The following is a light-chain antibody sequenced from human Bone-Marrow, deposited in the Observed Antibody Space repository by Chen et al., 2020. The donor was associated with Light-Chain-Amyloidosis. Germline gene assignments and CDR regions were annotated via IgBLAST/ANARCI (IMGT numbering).Light chain of an antibody. J-gene: IGLJ1*01. CDR2: AVS. V-gene: IGLV2-14*01. CDR1: SGDVGTYNY. CDR3: SSFTSSSSYV. Sequence: QSALTQPASVSGSPGKSNPISCTGTSGDVGTYNYVSWYQQHPGKAPKVMIYAVSNRPSGVSNRFSGSKSGNTASLTISGLQAEDEADYYCSSFTSSSSYVFGPGTKVTVL.